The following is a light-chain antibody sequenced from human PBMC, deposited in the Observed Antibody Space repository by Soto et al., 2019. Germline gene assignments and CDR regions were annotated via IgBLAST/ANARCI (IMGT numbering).Light chain of an antibody. J-gene: IGLJ2*01. Sequence: QSVLTQPPSVSAAPGQKVTISCSGSSSNIGNNYVSWYQHLPGTAPKVVIYDNNERPSGIPDRFSGSKSGTSATLGITGLQTGDDADYYCGTWDTSLSAVVFGAGTKLTVL. CDR2: DNN. V-gene: IGLV1-51*01. CDR3: GTWDTSLSAVV. CDR1: SSNIGNNY.